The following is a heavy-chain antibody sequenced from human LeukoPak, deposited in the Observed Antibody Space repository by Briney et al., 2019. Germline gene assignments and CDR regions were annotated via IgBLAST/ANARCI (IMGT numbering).Heavy chain of an antibody. CDR1: GYTFTSYG. V-gene: IGHV1-18*01. Sequence: GASVKVSCKASGYTFTSYGISWVRQAPGQGLEWMGWISAYNGNTNYAQKLQGRVTMTTDTSTSTAYMELRSLRSDDTAVFYCAREGIGPGSGSYYSPYYYYGMDVWGQGTTVTVSS. CDR3: AREGIGPGSGSYYSPYYYYGMDV. D-gene: IGHD3-10*01. CDR2: ISAYNGNT. J-gene: IGHJ6*02.